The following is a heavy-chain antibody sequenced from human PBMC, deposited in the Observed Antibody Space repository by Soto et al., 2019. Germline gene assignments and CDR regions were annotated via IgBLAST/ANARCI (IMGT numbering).Heavy chain of an antibody. J-gene: IGHJ2*01. Sequence: GASVKVSCKASGGTFSSYAISWVRQAPGQGLEWMGGIIPIFGTANYAQKFQGRVTITADESTSTAYMELSSLRSEDTAGYYCARDEYCGGDCYSRWYFDLWGRGTLVTVSS. CDR2: IIPIFGTA. V-gene: IGHV1-69*13. CDR1: GGTFSSYA. D-gene: IGHD2-21*02. CDR3: ARDEYCGGDCYSRWYFDL.